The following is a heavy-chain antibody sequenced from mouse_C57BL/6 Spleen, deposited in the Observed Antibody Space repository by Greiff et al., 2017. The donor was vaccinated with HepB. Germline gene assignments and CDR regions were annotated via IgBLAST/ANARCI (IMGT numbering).Heavy chain of an antibody. V-gene: IGHV5-12*01. CDR3: ARQDNWYFDV. CDR2: ISNGGGST. J-gene: IGHJ1*03. Sequence: EVQVVESGGGLVQPGGSLKLSCAASGFTFSDYYMYWVRQTPEKRLEWVAYISNGGGSTYYPDTVKGRFTISRDNAKNTLYLQMSRLKSEDTAMYYCARQDNWYFDVWGTGTTVTVSS. CDR1: GFTFSDYY.